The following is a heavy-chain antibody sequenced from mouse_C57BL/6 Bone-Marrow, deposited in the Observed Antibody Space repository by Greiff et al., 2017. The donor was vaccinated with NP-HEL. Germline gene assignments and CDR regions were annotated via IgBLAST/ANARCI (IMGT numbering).Heavy chain of an antibody. CDR2: IYPGSGST. CDR3: ARVSNYRYYAMDY. Sequence: QLQQPGAELVKPGASVKMSCKASGYTFTSYWITWVKQRPGQGLEWIGDIYPGSGSTNYNEKFKSKATLTVDTSSSTAYMQLSSLTSEDSAVYYCARVSNYRYYAMDYWGQGTSVTVSS. V-gene: IGHV1-55*01. CDR1: GYTFTSYW. D-gene: IGHD2-5*01. J-gene: IGHJ4*01.